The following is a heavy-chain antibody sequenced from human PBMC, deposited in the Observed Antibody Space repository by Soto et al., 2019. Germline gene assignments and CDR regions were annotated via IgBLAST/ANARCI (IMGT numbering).Heavy chain of an antibody. CDR3: AKGETDYYYHMDV. CDR1: GFTFSSFA. CDR2: VSGSGTST. Sequence: EVQLLESGGGLVQPGGSLRLSCAASGFTFSSFAMSWVRQAPGKGLEWVSGVSGSGTSTYYGDFVKGRFTISRDKSKNTLYLQMNSLRAEDTAVYYCAKGETDYYYHMDVWGKGTTVTVSS. V-gene: IGHV3-23*01. J-gene: IGHJ6*03.